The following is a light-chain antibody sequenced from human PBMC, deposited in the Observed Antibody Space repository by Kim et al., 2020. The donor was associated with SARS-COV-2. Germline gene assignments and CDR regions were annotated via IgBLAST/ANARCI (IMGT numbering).Light chain of an antibody. CDR1: SSNLGSNT. J-gene: IGLJ2*01. CDR2: SNN. CDR3: AAWDDSLNVV. Sequence: PGQRVTISCSGSSSNLGSNTVNWYQQLPGTAPKLLIYSNNQRPSGVPDRFSGSKSGTSASLAISGLQSGDEADYYCAAWDDSLNVVFGGGTQLTVL. V-gene: IGLV1-44*01.